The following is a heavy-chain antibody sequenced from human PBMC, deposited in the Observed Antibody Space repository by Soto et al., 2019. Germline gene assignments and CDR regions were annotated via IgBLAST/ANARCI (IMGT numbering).Heavy chain of an antibody. CDR1: GFIFNEYG. CDR3: ARWGCSGTNCNLNQRSYDL. CDR2: IWYDGSNK. D-gene: IGHD2-15*01. V-gene: IGHV3-33*03. J-gene: IGHJ4*02. Sequence: QVQLVESGGGVVQPGMSLRLSCAASGFIFNEYGMHWVRQAPGKGLEWVAVIWYDGSNKYYADSVKGRFTISRDNSKNTSSIQMNNLRAEDTAVYYCARWGCSGTNCNLNQRSYDLWGQGTLVTVSS.